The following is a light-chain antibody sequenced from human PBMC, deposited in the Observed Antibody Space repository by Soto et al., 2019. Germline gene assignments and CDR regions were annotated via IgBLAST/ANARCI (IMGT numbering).Light chain of an antibody. CDR1: INDVGTYNL. CDR3: CSYAGGGTYV. CDR2: EVT. V-gene: IGLV2-23*02. Sequence: QSVLTQPASVSGSPGQSITISCTGTINDVGTYNLVSWFQQHPGKAPKLMIYEVTERPSGVSNRFSGSKSGNAASLTISGLQAEDEADYHCCSYAGGGTYVFGTGTKVT. J-gene: IGLJ1*01.